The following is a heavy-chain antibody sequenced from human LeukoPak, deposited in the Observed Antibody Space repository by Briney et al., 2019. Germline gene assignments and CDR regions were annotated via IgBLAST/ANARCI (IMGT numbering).Heavy chain of an antibody. CDR2: ISYTGST. J-gene: IGHJ3*02. Sequence: PSETLSLTCIVSGGSIRSYGWSWIRQPPGKGLEWIGYISYTGSTNYNPSLKSRVTMSGDTPKNQFSLKLISVTAADTAVYYCVRVGGSPLGALDIWGQGTMVTVSS. CDR1: GGSIRSYG. V-gene: IGHV4-59*01. D-gene: IGHD1-14*01. CDR3: VRVGGSPLGALDI.